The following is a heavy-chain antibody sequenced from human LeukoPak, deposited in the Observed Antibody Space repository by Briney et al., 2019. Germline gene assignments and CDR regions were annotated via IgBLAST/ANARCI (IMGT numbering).Heavy chain of an antibody. D-gene: IGHD7-27*01. CDR3: AKDANWGVYLDY. CDR1: GFTFNSYA. Sequence: GGSLRLSCAASGFTFNSYAVSWVRQAPGKGLEWVSTISGSGDYTYYADSVKGRFTISRNNSKNTLHLQMNSLRVEDTAVYYCAKDANWGVYLDYWGPGTLVTVSS. J-gene: IGHJ4*02. CDR2: ISGSGDYT. V-gene: IGHV3-23*01.